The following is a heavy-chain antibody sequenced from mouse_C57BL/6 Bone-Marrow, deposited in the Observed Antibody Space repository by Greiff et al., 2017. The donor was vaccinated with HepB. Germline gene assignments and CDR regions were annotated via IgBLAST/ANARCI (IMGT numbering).Heavy chain of an antibody. V-gene: IGHV1-69*01. CDR3: ARGDYGGDY. Sequence: QVQLQQPGAELVMPGASVKLSCKASGYTFTSYWMHWVKQRPGQGLEWIGEIDPSDSYTNYNQKFKGKSTLTVDKSSSTAYMQLSSLTSEDSAVYYCARGDYGGDYWGQGTSVTVSS. J-gene: IGHJ4*01. CDR1: GYTFTSYW. CDR2: IDPSDSYT. D-gene: IGHD2-4*01.